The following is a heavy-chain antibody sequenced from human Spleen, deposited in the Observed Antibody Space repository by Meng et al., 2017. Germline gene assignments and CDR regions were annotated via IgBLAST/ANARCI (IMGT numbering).Heavy chain of an antibody. CDR2: IKSKTDGGTT. D-gene: IGHD3-10*01. Sequence: GESLKISCAASGFTFSNAWMSWVRQAPGKGLEWVGRIKSKTDGGTTDYAAPVKGRFTISRDDSKNTLYLQMNSLKTEDTAVYYCTTDPRPRMVRGVRGAFDIWGQGTMVTVSS. CDR3: TTDPRPRMVRGVRGAFDI. V-gene: IGHV3-15*01. J-gene: IGHJ3*02. CDR1: GFTFSNAW.